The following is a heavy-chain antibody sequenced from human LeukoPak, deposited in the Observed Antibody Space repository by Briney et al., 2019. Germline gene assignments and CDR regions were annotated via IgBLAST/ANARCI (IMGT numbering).Heavy chain of an antibody. CDR1: GFTFSSYG. V-gene: IGHV3-30*02. CDR3: AKDRNPIAVAGTYFQH. D-gene: IGHD6-19*01. CDR2: IRCGGSST. J-gene: IGHJ1*01. Sequence: GGALRLSCAASGFTFSSYGMHWVRQAPGKGLEWVAFIRCGGSSTYYADSVKGRSTIPIDNSKNTLYLQMNSLRAKDTAVYYCAKDRNPIAVAGTYFQHWGQGTLVTVSS.